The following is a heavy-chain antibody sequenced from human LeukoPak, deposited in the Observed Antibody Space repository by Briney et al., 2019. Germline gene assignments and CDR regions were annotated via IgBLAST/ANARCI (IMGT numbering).Heavy chain of an antibody. Sequence: GESLKISCKGSGYSFTSYWIGWVRQMPGKGLEWMGIICPGDSDTRYSPSFQGQVTISADKSISTAYLQWSSLKASDTAMYYCARQVVDYGGTPHLDYWGQGTLVTVSS. V-gene: IGHV5-51*01. CDR2: ICPGDSDT. J-gene: IGHJ4*02. D-gene: IGHD4-23*01. CDR3: ARQVVDYGGTPHLDY. CDR1: GYSFTSYW.